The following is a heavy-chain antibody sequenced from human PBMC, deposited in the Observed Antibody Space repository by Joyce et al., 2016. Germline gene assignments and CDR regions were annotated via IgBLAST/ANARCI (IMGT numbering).Heavy chain of an antibody. J-gene: IGHJ4*02. CDR2: ISGYSGNT. Sequence: GQGLEWMGWISGYSGNTNYAHKLQGRGTMTTDTSTSTAYMELRSLRSDDTAVYYCARQLGYSFIDYWGQGTLVTVSS. CDR3: ARQLGYSFIDY. V-gene: IGHV1-18*01. D-gene: IGHD2-15*01.